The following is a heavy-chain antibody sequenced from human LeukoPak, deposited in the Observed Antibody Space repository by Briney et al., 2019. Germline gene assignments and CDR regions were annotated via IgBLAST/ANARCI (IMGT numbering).Heavy chain of an antibody. CDR3: AKDGSSSVYYFDY. CDR1: GFTFSSYW. V-gene: IGHV3-74*01. CDR2: INSDGSST. Sequence: PGGSLRLSCAASGFTFSSYWMHWVRQAPGKGLVWVSRINSDGSSTSYADSVKGRFTISRDNSKNTLYLQMNSLRAEDTAVYYCAKDGSSSVYYFDYWGQGTLVTVSS. J-gene: IGHJ4*02.